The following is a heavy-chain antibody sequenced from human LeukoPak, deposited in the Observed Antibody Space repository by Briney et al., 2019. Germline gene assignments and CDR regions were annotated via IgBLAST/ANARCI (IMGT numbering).Heavy chain of an antibody. CDR2: ISSNGGST. CDR3: ARDRGITGTRYYFDY. CDR1: GFTFSSYA. D-gene: IGHD1-7*01. Sequence: GGSLRLSCAASGFTFSSYAMHWVRQAPGKGLEYVSAISSNGGSTYYANSVKGRFTISRDNSKNTLYLQMGSLRAEDMAVYYCARDRGITGTRYYFDYWGQGTLVTVSS. J-gene: IGHJ4*02. V-gene: IGHV3-64*01.